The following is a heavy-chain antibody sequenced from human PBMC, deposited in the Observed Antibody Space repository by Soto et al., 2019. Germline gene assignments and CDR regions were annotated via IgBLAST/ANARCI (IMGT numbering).Heavy chain of an antibody. CDR3: ARTANWLDP. V-gene: IGHV4-39*01. CDR2: IHYTGSA. CDR1: GGSSSSTTYH. Sequence: PSETLSLTCTVSGGSSSSTTYHWGWIRQPPGKGLEWIGNIHYTGSAYHNPSLKSRVTISVDTSKNQVSLKLSSVTATDTAVYYCARTANWLDPWGQGTLVTVSS. J-gene: IGHJ5*02.